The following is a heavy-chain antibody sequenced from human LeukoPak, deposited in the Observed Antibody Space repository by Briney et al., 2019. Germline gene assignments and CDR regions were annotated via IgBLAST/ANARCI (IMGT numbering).Heavy chain of an antibody. J-gene: IGHJ4*02. CDR2: IDPSDSST. CDR3: ARHSRYCSSTSCYAYY. V-gene: IGHV5-10-1*01. D-gene: IGHD2-2*01. Sequence: GESLRISCKGSGYSFTSYWISWVRQMPGKGLEWMGRIDPSDSSTNYSPSFQGHVSISADKSISTAYLQWSSLKASDTAMYYCARHSRYCSSTSCYAYYWGQGTLVTVSS. CDR1: GYSFTSYW.